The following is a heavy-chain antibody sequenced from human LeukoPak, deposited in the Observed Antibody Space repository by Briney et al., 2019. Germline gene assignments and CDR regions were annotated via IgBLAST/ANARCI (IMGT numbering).Heavy chain of an antibody. V-gene: IGHV3-21*01. CDR2: ISSSSSYI. Sequence: PGGSLRLSCAASGFTLSSYSMNWVRQAPGKGLEWVSSISSSSSYIYYADSVKGRFTISRDNAKNSLYLQMNSLRAEDTAVYYCARADDNYGSGTSTWGQGTLVTVSS. D-gene: IGHD3-10*01. CDR3: ARADDNYGSGTST. J-gene: IGHJ5*02. CDR1: GFTLSSYS.